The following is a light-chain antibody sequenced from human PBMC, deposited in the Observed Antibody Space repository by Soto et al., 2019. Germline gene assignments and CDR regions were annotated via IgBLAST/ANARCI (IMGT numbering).Light chain of an antibody. CDR3: QQFSSYPLT. CDR1: QSVSNNY. J-gene: IGKJ4*01. CDR2: DAS. V-gene: IGKV3-20*01. Sequence: EIVLTKSPATLSSFPGDRVTLSCRASQSVSNNYLAWYQQKPGQAPRLLIYDASSRATGIPDRFSGGGSGTDFTLTISRLEPEDFAVYYCQQFSSYPLTFGGGTKVDIK.